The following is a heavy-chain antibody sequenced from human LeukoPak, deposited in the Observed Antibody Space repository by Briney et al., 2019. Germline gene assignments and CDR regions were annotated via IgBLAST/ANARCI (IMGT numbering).Heavy chain of an antibody. CDR3: AKAHSIDTSGSIDY. Sequence: GGSLRLSCAASGFSFDDYTMHWFRQAPGRGLEWVSGISWNSGTINYADSVKGRFTISRDNAKNSLYLQMNSLRAEDTALYYCAKAHSIDTSGSIDYWGQGTLVTVSS. V-gene: IGHV3-9*01. CDR1: GFSFDDYT. CDR2: ISWNSGTI. D-gene: IGHD3-22*01. J-gene: IGHJ4*02.